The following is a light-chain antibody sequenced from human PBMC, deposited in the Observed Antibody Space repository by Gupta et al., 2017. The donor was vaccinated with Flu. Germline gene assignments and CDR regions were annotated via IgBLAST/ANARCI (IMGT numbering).Light chain of an antibody. J-gene: IGKJ4*02. CDR1: QSISGW. CDR3: LQDNSDPRT. V-gene: IGKV1-5*03. CDR2: EAS. Sequence: DIQMTQSPSTLSASVGDKVAITCRATQSISGWLVWYQQRPGKAPTVLIYEASTLEKGVPSRFSGSGSGTDFTLTITSLQPEDSATYFCLQDNSDPRTFGEGTKVEMK.